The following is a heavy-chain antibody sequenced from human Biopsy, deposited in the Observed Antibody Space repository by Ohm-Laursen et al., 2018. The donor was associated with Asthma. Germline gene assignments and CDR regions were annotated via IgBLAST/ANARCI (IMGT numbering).Heavy chain of an antibody. V-gene: IGHV4-39*01. CDR2: ISYTGNT. Sequence: GTLSLTCTVSGGSMSSSSYSWGWIRQPPGKGLEWIGSISYTGNTDIPSLRSRVTLYVDTSKNNFSLKLTSVTAADTAVFYCARHWNWGSFFDYWGQGMLVTVSS. CDR1: GGSMSSSSYS. D-gene: IGHD7-27*01. J-gene: IGHJ4*02. CDR3: ARHWNWGSFFDY.